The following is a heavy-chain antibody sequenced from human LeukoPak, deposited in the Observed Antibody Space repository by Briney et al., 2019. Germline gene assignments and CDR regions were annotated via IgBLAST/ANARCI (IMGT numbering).Heavy chain of an antibody. D-gene: IGHD6-13*01. V-gene: IGHV3-23*01. J-gene: IGHJ4*02. CDR3: AKESPAGSSSWYLFDY. CDR1: GFTFSSYA. Sequence: GGSLRLSCAASGFTFSSYAMSWVRQAPGKGLEWVSAISGSGGSTYYADSVKGRFTISRDNSKNTLYLQMNSLRAEDTAVYYCAKESPAGSSSWYLFDYWGQGTLVTVSS. CDR2: ISGSGGST.